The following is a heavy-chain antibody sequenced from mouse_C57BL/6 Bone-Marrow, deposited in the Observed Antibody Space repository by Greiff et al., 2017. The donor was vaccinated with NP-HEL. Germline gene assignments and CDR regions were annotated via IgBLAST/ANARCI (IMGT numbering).Heavy chain of an antibody. CDR1: GFTFSDAW. Sequence: EVKLVESGGGLVQPGGSMKLSCAASGFTFSDAWMDWVRQSPEKGLEWVAEIRNKANNHATYYAESVKGRFTISRDDSKSSVYLQMNSLRAEDTGIDYCTIYYDYDGYFDDWGQGTTLTVSS. CDR3: TIYYDYDGYFDD. J-gene: IGHJ2*01. V-gene: IGHV6-6*01. D-gene: IGHD2-4*01. CDR2: IRNKANNHAT.